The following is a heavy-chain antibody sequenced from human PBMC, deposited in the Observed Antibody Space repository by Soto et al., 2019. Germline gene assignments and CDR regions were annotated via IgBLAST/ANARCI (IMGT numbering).Heavy chain of an antibody. D-gene: IGHD5-18*01. CDR1: GYTFTSYD. J-gene: IGHJ4*02. CDR2: MNPNSGNT. V-gene: IGHV1-8*01. Sequence: SVKVSFKASGYTFTSYDINWVRQATGQGLEWMGWMNPNSGNTGYAQKFQGRVTMTRNTSISTAYMELSSLRSEDTAVYYCARWGGDQYSYGDLLYFDYWGQGTLVTVSS. CDR3: ARWGGDQYSYGDLLYFDY.